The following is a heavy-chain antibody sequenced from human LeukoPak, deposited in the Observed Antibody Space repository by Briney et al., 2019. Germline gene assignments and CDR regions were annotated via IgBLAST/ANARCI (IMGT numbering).Heavy chain of an antibody. CDR2: INGDGSET. CDR3: ARVRMGDDFNPFDY. Sequence: GGSLRLSCAASGFTFSSFWIYWVRHAPGKGLVWVSRINGDGSETIYAGSVKGRFTISRDNAKNTVYLQMNSLRAEDTAVYYCARVRMGDDFNPFDYWGQGTLVTVSS. J-gene: IGHJ4*02. D-gene: IGHD3-16*01. V-gene: IGHV3-74*01. CDR1: GFTFSSFW.